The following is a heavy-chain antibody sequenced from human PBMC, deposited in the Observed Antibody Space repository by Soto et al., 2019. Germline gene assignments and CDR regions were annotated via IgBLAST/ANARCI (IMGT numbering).Heavy chain of an antibody. J-gene: IGHJ6*02. CDR2: INAGNGNT. D-gene: IGHD6-6*01. CDR1: GYTFTSYA. CDR3: ARDSVVEAAPLYYYSGTDGMDV. Sequence: ASVKVSCKASGYTFTSYAMHWVRQAPGQRLEWMGWINAGNGNTKYSQKFQGRVTITRDTSASTAYMELSSLRSEDTAVYYCARDSVVEAAPLYYYSGTDGMDVWGQGTTVTVSS. V-gene: IGHV1-3*01.